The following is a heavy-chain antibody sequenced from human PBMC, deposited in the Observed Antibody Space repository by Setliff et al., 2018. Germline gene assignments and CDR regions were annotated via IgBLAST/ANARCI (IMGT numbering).Heavy chain of an antibody. Sequence: ASVKVSCKASGETFTRYSIHWVRQAPGQRLEWIGYMDTGTGKKEYSQKFRDRVTIIRDTSATTAYMELGSLRSEDTAVYYCARRPGYRSAHSNESYWGQGTLVTVS. CDR1: GETFTRYS. V-gene: IGHV1-3*04. J-gene: IGHJ4*02. CDR2: MDTGTGKK. D-gene: IGHD3-16*02. CDR3: ARRPGYRSAHSNESY.